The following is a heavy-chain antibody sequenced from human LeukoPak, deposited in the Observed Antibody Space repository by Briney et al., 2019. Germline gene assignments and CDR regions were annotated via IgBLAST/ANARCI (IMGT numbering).Heavy chain of an antibody. V-gene: IGHV3-23*01. CDR1: GFTFSSYS. Sequence: GGSLRLSCAASGFTFSSYSMNWVRQAPGKGLEWVSAISDSGDSTYYADSVKGRFTISRDRSKNTVSLQMSSLRAEDTAVYYCAKSLRYRYGDGLEDWGQGTLVTVSS. D-gene: IGHD3-16*02. CDR2: ISDSGDST. CDR3: AKSLRYRYGDGLED. J-gene: IGHJ4*02.